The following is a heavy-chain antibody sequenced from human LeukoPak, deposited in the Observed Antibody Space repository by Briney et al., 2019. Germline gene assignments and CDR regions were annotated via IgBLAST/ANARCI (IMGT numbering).Heavy chain of an antibody. Sequence: GVLRLSCAGSGFTFSNYAMSWVRQAPGKGLEWVSAISGGGDITYYADSVTGRFTISRDNSKDTLFLQMHSLRPGDTAVYYCVREDTPATANYWGQGTLVTISS. CDR1: GFTFSNYA. V-gene: IGHV3-23*01. J-gene: IGHJ4*02. D-gene: IGHD2-21*02. CDR2: ISGGGDIT. CDR3: VREDTPATANY.